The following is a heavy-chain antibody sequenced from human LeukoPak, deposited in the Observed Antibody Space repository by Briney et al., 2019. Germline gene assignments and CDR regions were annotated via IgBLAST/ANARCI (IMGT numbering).Heavy chain of an antibody. CDR2: ISWDSGSI. D-gene: IGHD3-22*01. V-gene: IGHV3-9*01. CDR1: GFTFDDYA. CDR3: AKDIYYDSSGYFGY. J-gene: IGHJ4*02. Sequence: GRSLRLSCAASGFTFDDYAMHWVRQAPGKGLEWVSGISWDSGSIGYADSVKGRFTISRDNAKNSLYLQMNSLRAEDTALYYCAKDIYYDSSGYFGYWGQGTLATVSS.